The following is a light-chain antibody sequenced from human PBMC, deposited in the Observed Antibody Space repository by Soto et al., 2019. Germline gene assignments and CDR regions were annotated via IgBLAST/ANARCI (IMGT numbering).Light chain of an antibody. V-gene: IGLV1-51*01. CDR2: EDN. CDR3: GTWDRSLSEVV. Sequence: QSVLTQPPSVSAAPGQRVTISCSGASSNIATNAVSWYQQFPGRAPTLLIYEDNRRPSGIPDRFSGFKSGTSATLGISGLQTGDEADYYCGTWDRSLSEVVFGGGTKLTVL. CDR1: SSNIATNA. J-gene: IGLJ2*01.